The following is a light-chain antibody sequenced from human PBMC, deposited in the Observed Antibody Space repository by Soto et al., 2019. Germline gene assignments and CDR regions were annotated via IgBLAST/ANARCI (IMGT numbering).Light chain of an antibody. CDR3: CSYAGSSTYV. CDR1: SSDVGSYNL. J-gene: IGLJ1*01. Sequence: QSALTQPASVSGSPGQSITISCTGTSSDVGSYNLVSWYRQHPGKAPKLMIYEGSQRPSGVSNRFSGSKSGNTASLTISGLQAEDEADYYCCSYAGSSTYVFGNGTKLTVL. V-gene: IGLV2-23*01. CDR2: EGS.